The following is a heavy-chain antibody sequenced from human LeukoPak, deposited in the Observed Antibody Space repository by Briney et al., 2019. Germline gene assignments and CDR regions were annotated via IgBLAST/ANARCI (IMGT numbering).Heavy chain of an antibody. D-gene: IGHD2-8*01. CDR2: ISSSSSTI. J-gene: IGHJ4*02. V-gene: IGHV3-48*01. CDR1: GFTFSSYS. Sequence: GGSLRLSCAASGFTFSSYSMNWVRQAPGKGLEWVSYISSSSSTIYYADSVKGRFTISRDNAKNSLYLQMNSLRAEDTAVYYCAREANEGDFDRWGQGTLVTVSS. CDR3: AREANEGDFDR.